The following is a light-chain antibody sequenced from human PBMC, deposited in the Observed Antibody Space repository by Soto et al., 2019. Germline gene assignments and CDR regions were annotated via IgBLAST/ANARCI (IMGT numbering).Light chain of an antibody. J-gene: IGLJ2*01. Sequence: QSVLTQPASVSGSPGQSITISCTGTSSDFGAYNYVSWYQQYPGKVPKLLIYNVSNRPSGVSNRFSGSKSGNTASLTISGLQAEDEADYYCSSYTSSSPYVVFGGGTKVTVL. CDR3: SSYTSSSPYVV. CDR2: NVS. V-gene: IGLV2-14*01. CDR1: SSDFGAYNY.